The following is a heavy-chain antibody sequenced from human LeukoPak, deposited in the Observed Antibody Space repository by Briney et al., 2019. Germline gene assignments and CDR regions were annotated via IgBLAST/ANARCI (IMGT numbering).Heavy chain of an antibody. Sequence: ASVKVSCKAFGYTFTSYDLDWVRQAAGQGLEWMGWMNPVSGNTGYAQKFQGRISMTRDASISTAYMELDSLRSEDTAVYYCARGGYTLRYSHFDYWGQGTLVTVSS. CDR3: ARGGYTLRYSHFDY. CDR1: GYTFTSYD. D-gene: IGHD3-9*01. J-gene: IGHJ4*02. V-gene: IGHV1-8*01. CDR2: MNPVSGNT.